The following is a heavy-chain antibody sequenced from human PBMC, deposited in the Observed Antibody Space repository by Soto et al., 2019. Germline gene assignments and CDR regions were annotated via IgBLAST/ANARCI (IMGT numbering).Heavy chain of an antibody. Sequence: EVQLVESGGGLVQPGRSLRLSCVASGFTADDYAMHWVRQAPGKGLEWVSGISSNSDTIDYADSVKGRFTISRDKANNSLFLQMTSLRPEDTALYYCAKDMNWGGMTTIHYFDSWGQGTLVTVSS. CDR2: ISSNSDTI. J-gene: IGHJ4*02. CDR1: GFTADDYA. D-gene: IGHD7-27*01. CDR3: AKDMNWGGMTTIHYFDS. V-gene: IGHV3-9*02.